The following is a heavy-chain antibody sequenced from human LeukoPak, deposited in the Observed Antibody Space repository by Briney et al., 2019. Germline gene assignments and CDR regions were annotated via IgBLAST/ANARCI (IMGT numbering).Heavy chain of an antibody. CDR3: AKAGSLDIAARQNY. D-gene: IGHD6-6*01. V-gene: IGHV3-23*01. Sequence: GGSLRLSCAASGFTFSNYAMNWVRQAPGKGLEWVSGISGGDGTTFYADSVKGRFTISRDNSKNTLYLQMNSLRAEDTAVYYCAKAGSLDIAARQNYWGQGTLVTVSS. J-gene: IGHJ4*02. CDR1: GFTFSNYA. CDR2: ISGGDGTT.